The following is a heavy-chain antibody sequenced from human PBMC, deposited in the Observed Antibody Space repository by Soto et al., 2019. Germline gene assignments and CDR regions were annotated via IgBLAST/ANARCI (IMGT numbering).Heavy chain of an antibody. CDR2: ISSDGSNK. J-gene: IGHJ4*02. CDR1: GFSFINYG. CDR3: AAGLYFFDY. Sequence: QVQLVESGGGVVQPGRSLTLSCAASGFSFINYGMHWVRQAPGKGLDWVALISSDGSNKYYPDSVKGRFTISRDNSKNTLYLQMNSLRSEDTAVYYCAAGLYFFDYCGQGTLVAVSS. V-gene: IGHV3-30*03. D-gene: IGHD6-13*01.